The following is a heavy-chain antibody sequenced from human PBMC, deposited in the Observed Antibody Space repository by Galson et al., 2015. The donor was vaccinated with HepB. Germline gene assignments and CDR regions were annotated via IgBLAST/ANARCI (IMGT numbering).Heavy chain of an antibody. V-gene: IGHV3-7*03. CDR3: ARDPGLEQWLVPSDAFDI. CDR2: IKQDGSEK. D-gene: IGHD6-19*01. Sequence: SLRLSCAASGFTFSSYWMSWVRQAPGKGLEWVANIKQDGSEKYYVDSVKGRFTISRDNAKNSLYLQMNSLRAEDTAVYYCARDPGLEQWLVPSDAFDIWGQGTMVTVSS. CDR1: GFTFSSYW. J-gene: IGHJ3*02.